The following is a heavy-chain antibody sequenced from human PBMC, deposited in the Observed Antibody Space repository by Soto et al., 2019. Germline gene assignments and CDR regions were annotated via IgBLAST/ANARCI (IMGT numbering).Heavy chain of an antibody. J-gene: IGHJ3*02. CDR2: ISGSGGST. D-gene: IGHD1-1*01. V-gene: IGHV3-23*01. CDR1: GFTFSSYA. Sequence: GGSLRLSCAASGFTFSSYAMSWVRQAPGKGLEWVSAISGSGGSTYYADSVKGRFTISRDNSKNTLYLQMNSLMAEDTAVYYCAKDPPFRTTGTTFRRSSTQDAFDIWGQGTMVTVSS. CDR3: AKDPPFRTTGTTFRRSSTQDAFDI.